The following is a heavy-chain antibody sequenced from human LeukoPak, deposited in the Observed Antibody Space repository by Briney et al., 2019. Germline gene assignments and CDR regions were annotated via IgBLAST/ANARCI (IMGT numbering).Heavy chain of an antibody. Sequence: PGGSLRLSCAASGFTFSSYSMNWVRQAPGKGLEWVSYISSSSIYIYYADSLKGRFTISRDNAKNSLYLQMNSLRAEDTAVYYCARDGLYDSGGYRRYFQHWGQGTLVTVSS. CDR3: ARDGLYDSGGYRRYFQH. CDR1: GFTFSSYS. V-gene: IGHV3-21*05. CDR2: ISSSSIYI. D-gene: IGHD3-22*01. J-gene: IGHJ1*01.